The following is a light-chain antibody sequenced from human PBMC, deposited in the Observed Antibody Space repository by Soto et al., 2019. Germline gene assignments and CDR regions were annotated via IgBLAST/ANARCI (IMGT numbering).Light chain of an antibody. CDR3: CSYAGSSPFV. V-gene: IGLV2-23*01. CDR1: SSDVGRYNL. J-gene: IGLJ1*01. Sequence: QSALTQPASVSGSPGQSITISCTGTSSDVGRYNLVSWYQQHPGKAPKLMIYEGSKRPSGVSNRFSGSKSGNTASLTISGLQAEDEADYYCCSYAGSSPFVFGTGTQLTVL. CDR2: EGS.